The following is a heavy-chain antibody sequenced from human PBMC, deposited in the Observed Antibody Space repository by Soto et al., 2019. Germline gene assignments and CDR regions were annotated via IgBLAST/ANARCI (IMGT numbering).Heavy chain of an antibody. CDR1: GFTFSDYY. CDR2: ISSSGSTI. Sequence: GGSLRLSCAASGFTFSDYYMSWIRQAPGKGLEWVSYISSSGSTIYYADSVKGRFTISRDNAKNSLYLQMNSLRAEDTAVYYCARWGFLNYDFWSGYLYYFDYWGQGTLVTVSS. CDR3: ARWGFLNYDFWSGYLYYFDY. D-gene: IGHD3-3*01. J-gene: IGHJ4*02. V-gene: IGHV3-11*01.